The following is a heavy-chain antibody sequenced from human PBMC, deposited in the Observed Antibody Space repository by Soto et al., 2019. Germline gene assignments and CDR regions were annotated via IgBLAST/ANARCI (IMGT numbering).Heavy chain of an antibody. V-gene: IGHV3-23*01. CDR1: GFTFSSYA. J-gene: IGHJ4*02. Sequence: EVQLLESGGGLAQPGGSLRLSCEASGFTFSSYAMSWVRQAPGKGLEWGSAISGSGVSTYYADSVKGRFTISRDNSNNXVYXQMNSLRAEDTAVYYCAKSPGMYYYDSSGYYHYDYWGQGTLVTVSS. CDR3: AKSPGMYYYDSSGYYHYDY. CDR2: ISGSGVST. D-gene: IGHD3-22*01.